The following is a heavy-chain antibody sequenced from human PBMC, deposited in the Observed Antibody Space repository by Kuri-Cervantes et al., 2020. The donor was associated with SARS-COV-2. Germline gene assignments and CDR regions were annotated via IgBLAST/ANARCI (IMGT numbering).Heavy chain of an antibody. V-gene: IGHV4-39*07. CDR2: IYYSGST. CDR1: GGSISSSSYY. Sequence: SQTLPLTCTVSGGSISSSSYYWGWIRQPPGKGLEWIRSIYYSGSTYYNPSLKSRVAISLNTSASQFSLKVTSVTAADTAVYYCARAAEYYFDYWGQGTLVTVSS. J-gene: IGHJ4*02. CDR3: ARAAEYYFDY.